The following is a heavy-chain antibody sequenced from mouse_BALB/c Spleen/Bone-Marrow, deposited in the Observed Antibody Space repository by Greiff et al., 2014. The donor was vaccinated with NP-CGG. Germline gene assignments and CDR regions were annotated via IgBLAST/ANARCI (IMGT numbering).Heavy chain of an antibody. CDR2: IRNKANGYTT. D-gene: IGHD1-1*01. CDR1: GFIFTDYY. CDR3: ARDGSSVYWFFDV. Sequence: EVQLVESGGGLLQPGGSLRLSCATSGFIFTDYYMSWVRQPPGKALEWLAFIRNKANGYTTEYSASVKGRFTISRDNSQSIPYLQMNTLRAEDSATYYCARDGSSVYWFFDVWGAGTTVTGSS. J-gene: IGHJ1*01. V-gene: IGHV7-3*02.